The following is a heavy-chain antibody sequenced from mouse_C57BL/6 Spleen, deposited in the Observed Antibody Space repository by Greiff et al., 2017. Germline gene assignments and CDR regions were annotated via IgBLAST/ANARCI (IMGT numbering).Heavy chain of an antibody. V-gene: IGHV5-16*01. Sequence: EVMLVESEGGLVQPGSSMKLSCTASGFTFSDYYMAWVRQVPEKGLEWVANINYDGSSTYYLDSLKSRFIISRDNAKNILYLQMSSLKSEDTATYYCASHDYEGAWFAYWGQGTLVTVSA. CDR1: GFTFSDYY. D-gene: IGHD2-4*01. CDR3: ASHDYEGAWFAY. J-gene: IGHJ3*01. CDR2: INYDGSST.